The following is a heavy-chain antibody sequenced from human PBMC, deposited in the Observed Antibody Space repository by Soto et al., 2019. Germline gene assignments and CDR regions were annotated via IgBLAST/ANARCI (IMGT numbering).Heavy chain of an antibody. Sequence: QVQLQESGPGLVKPSGTLSLTSAVSGGPISGSNWWGWVRQPPGKGLKWIGESYHSGSTNYNPSLKSRVTISVDKSKNQFSLKLSSVTAADTAVYYCARLALVTKTFDYWGQGTLVTVSS. CDR3: ARLALVTKTFDY. CDR2: SYHSGST. J-gene: IGHJ4*02. CDR1: GGPISGSNW. D-gene: IGHD2-21*02. V-gene: IGHV4-4*02.